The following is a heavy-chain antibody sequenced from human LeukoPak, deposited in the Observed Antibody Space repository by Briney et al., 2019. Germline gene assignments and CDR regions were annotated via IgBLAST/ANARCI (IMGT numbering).Heavy chain of an antibody. V-gene: IGHV1-18*04. CDR1: GYTFTGYY. CDR2: IGAYNGNT. J-gene: IGHJ5*02. CDR3: ARDVDTAMVTTNWFDP. D-gene: IGHD5-18*01. Sequence: ASVKVSCKASGYTFTGYYMHWVRQAPGQGLEWMGWIGAYNGNTNYAQKLQGRVTMTTDTSTSTAYMELRSLRSDDTAVYYCARDVDTAMVTTNWFDPWGQGTLVTVSS.